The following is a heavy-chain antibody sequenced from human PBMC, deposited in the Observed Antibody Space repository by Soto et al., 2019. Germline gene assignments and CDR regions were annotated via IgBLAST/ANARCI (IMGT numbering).Heavy chain of an antibody. V-gene: IGHV3-15*07. J-gene: IGHJ4*02. CDR3: TTVTPGYYDFWSGYF. CDR2: IKSKTDGGTT. Sequence: PGGSLRLSCAASGFTFSNAWMNWVRQAPGKGLEWVGRIKSKTDGGTTDYAAPVKGRFTISRDDSKNTLYLQVNSLKTEDTAVYYCTTVTPGYYDFWSGYFWGQGTLVTVSS. CDR1: GFTFSNAW. D-gene: IGHD3-3*01.